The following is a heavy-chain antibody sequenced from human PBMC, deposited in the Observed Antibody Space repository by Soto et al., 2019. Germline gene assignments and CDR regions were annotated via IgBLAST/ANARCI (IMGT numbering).Heavy chain of an antibody. CDR1: GGSFSGYY. D-gene: IGHD1-1*01. Sequence: SETLSLTCAVYGGSFSGYYWSWIRQPPGKGLEWIGEINHSGSTNYNPSLKSRVTISVDTSKNQFSLKLSSVTAADTAVYYCARIVRRHWNVPFDYWGQGTLVTVSS. CDR2: INHSGST. V-gene: IGHV4-34*01. CDR3: ARIVRRHWNVPFDY. J-gene: IGHJ4*02.